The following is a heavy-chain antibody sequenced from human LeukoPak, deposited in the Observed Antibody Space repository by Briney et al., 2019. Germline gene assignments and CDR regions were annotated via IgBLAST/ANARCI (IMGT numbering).Heavy chain of an antibody. Sequence: GGSLRLSCAASGFTFSSYATHWVRQAPGKGLEWVAVISYDGSNKYYADSVKGRFTISRDNSKNTLYLQMNSLRAEDTAVYYCARGTSSSWPYTDYYYMDVWGKGTTVTVSS. D-gene: IGHD6-13*01. V-gene: IGHV3-30-3*01. J-gene: IGHJ6*03. CDR1: GFTFSSYA. CDR3: ARGTSSSWPYTDYYYMDV. CDR2: ISYDGSNK.